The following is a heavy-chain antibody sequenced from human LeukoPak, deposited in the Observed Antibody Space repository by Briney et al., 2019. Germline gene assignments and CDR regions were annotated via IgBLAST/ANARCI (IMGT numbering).Heavy chain of an antibody. V-gene: IGHV1-8*01. Sequence: ASVKVSCEASGYTFTTHDLTWVRQATGQGLEWMGWMNPGSGNTGYAQKFQGRVTITRNTSISTACMELSSLRSEDTAVYYCARAPLSSGWSLFDYYYYMDVWGKGTTVTVSS. CDR1: GYTFTTHD. D-gene: IGHD6-19*01. CDR2: MNPGSGNT. CDR3: ARAPLSSGWSLFDYYYYMDV. J-gene: IGHJ6*03.